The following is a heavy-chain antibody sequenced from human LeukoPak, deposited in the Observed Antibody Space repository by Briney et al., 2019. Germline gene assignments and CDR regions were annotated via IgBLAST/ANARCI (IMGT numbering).Heavy chain of an antibody. CDR2: IWFDGSNK. J-gene: IGHJ4*02. CDR3: ARDWYTRYLDY. D-gene: IGHD6-13*01. V-gene: IGHV3-33*01. Sequence: TGRSLRLSCATSGFTFSRFGMHWVRQAPGKGLEWVAVIWFDGSNKLYGDSVKGRFTTSRDDSKNTVYLQMNSLRVEDTAVYYCARDWYTRYLDYWGQGTLVTVSS. CDR1: GFTFSRFG.